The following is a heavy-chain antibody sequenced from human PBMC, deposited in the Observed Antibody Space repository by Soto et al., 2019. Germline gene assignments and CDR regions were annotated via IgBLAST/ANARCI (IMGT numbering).Heavy chain of an antibody. CDR1: VFTFGNFA. J-gene: IGHJ4*02. V-gene: IGHV3-23*01. Sequence: LRXSFTPSVFTFGNFAISWVRQSPGKGLEWVSSISAGVATTYYADSVKGRVTMSRDNSKNTLSLQMISLRAEDSAVYYCAKDRGGTGWPFDHRGQGTLVTVPS. D-gene: IGHD6-19*01. CDR3: AKDRGGTGWPFDH. CDR2: ISAGVATT.